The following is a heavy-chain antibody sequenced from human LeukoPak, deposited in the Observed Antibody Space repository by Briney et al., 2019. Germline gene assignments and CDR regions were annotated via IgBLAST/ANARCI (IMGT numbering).Heavy chain of an antibody. D-gene: IGHD6-13*01. CDR1: GGSFSGYY. J-gene: IGHJ4*02. CDR2: INHSGST. Sequence: SETLSLTCAVYGGSFSGYYWSWIRQPPGKGLEWIGEINHSGSTNYNPSLKSRVTISVDTSKNQFSLKLSSVTAADTAVYYCAKSWYGFDYWGQGTLVTVSS. V-gene: IGHV4-34*01. CDR3: AKSWYGFDY.